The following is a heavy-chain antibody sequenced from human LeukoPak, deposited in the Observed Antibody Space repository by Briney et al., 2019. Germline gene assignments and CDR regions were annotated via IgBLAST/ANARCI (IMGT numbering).Heavy chain of an antibody. CDR1: GFTFSSDW. CDR2: IKQDGSEK. D-gene: IGHD6-6*01. J-gene: IGHJ6*03. Sequence: GGSLRLSCAAPGFTFSSDWMSWVRQAPGKGLEWVANIKQDGSEKYYVDSVKGRFTISRDNAKNSLYLQMNSLRAEDTAVYYCARCPSIAQYYYYYYYMDVWGKGTTVTVSS. CDR3: ARCPSIAQYYYYYYYMDV. V-gene: IGHV3-7*01.